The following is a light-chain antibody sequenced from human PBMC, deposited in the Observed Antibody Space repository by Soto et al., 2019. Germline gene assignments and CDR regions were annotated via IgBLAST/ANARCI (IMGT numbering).Light chain of an antibody. CDR3: QHYVTWPLT. V-gene: IGKV3-15*01. CDR2: DTS. J-gene: IGKJ4*01. Sequence: EIVMTQSPATLSVPPGEGATLSCRASQGIGDTLAWYQQKPGQTPRLLIYDTSIRATGVPARFSGSRSGAEFPLTICSLQSEDFALYYCQHYVTWPLTFGGGNKVE. CDR1: QGIGDT.